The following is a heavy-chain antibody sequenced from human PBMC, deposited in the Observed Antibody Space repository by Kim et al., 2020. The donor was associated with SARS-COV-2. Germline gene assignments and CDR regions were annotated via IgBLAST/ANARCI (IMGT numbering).Heavy chain of an antibody. Sequence: GESLKISCKSSGYSFTNYWISWVRQMPGKGLEWMGGIDPGDSYTNYSPSFQGHVTISADKSISTAYLQWSSLKASDTAMYCCARHYSYSYGYWGQGTLVTVSS. CDR2: IDPGDSYT. J-gene: IGHJ4*02. CDR1: GYSFTNYW. CDR3: ARHYSYSYGY. D-gene: IGHD5-18*01. V-gene: IGHV5-10-1*01.